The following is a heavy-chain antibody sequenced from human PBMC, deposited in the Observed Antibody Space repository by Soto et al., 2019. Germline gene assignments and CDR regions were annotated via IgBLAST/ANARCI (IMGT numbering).Heavy chain of an antibody. CDR3: ARERYQVISDGMDV. V-gene: IGHV1-2*02. D-gene: IGHD2-2*01. Sequence: ASVKVSCKASGYTFTGYYVHWVREAPVQGLEWMGWINPETDGTSYAQKFQGRVTLSRDTSINTAYLELSRLRFDDAAVYFCARERYQVISDGMDVWGQGTTVTVSS. J-gene: IGHJ6*02. CDR1: GYTFTGYY. CDR2: INPETDGT.